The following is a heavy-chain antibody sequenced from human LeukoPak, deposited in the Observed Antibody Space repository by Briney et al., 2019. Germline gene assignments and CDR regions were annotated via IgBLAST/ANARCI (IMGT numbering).Heavy chain of an antibody. V-gene: IGHV4-34*01. CDR3: ARGKDPYYDYIWGSYRPNWFDP. CDR1: GGSFSGCY. D-gene: IGHD3-16*02. CDR2: INHSGST. J-gene: IGHJ5*02. Sequence: SETLSLTCAVYGGSFSGCYWSWIRQPPGKGLEWIGEINHSGSTNYNPSLKSRVTISVDTSKNQFSLKLSSVTAADTAVYYCARGKDPYYDYIWGSYRPNWFDPWGQGTLVTVSS.